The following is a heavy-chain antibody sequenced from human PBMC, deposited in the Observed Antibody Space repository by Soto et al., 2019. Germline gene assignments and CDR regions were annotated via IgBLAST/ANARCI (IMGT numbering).Heavy chain of an antibody. V-gene: IGHV1-18*01. CDR1: GYTFTTYD. CDR3: ARDPYHVLMVNAPNLDGMDV. D-gene: IGHD2-8*01. J-gene: IGHJ6*02. Sequence: QVQLVQSGAEVKKPGASVKVSCKASGYTFTTYDISWVRQAPGQGLEWMGRISTYNGNTNYPQSLQGRLTMTTGTSTTTAYMEPRNLRSDDTPVYYCARDPYHVLMVNAPNLDGMDVWGQGTTVTVSS. CDR2: ISTYNGNT.